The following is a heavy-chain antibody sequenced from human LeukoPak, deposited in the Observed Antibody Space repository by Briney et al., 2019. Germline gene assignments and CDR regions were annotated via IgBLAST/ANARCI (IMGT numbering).Heavy chain of an antibody. CDR2: ISYDGSNK. CDR1: GFTFSSHG. D-gene: IGHD3-10*01. V-gene: IGHV3-30*18. J-gene: IGHJ6*04. Sequence: GGSLRLSCAASGFTFSSHGMHWVRQAPGKGLEWVAVISYDGSNKYYADSVKGRFTISRDNSKNTLYLQMNSLRAEDTAVYYCAKDPFITMVRGVIIGGMDVWGKGTTVTVSS. CDR3: AKDPFITMVRGVIIGGMDV.